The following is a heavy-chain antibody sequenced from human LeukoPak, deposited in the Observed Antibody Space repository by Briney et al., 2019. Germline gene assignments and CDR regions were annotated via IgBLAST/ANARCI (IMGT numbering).Heavy chain of an antibody. D-gene: IGHD5-12*01. CDR3: ARSRLRRMDV. CDR1: GYTFTSYA. J-gene: IGHJ6*04. Sequence: ASVKVSCKASGYTFTSYAMNWVRQAPGQGLEWMGWISAYNGNTNYAQKLQGRVTMTTDTSTSTAYMELRSLRSDDTAVYYCARSRLRRMDVWGKGTTVTVSS. CDR2: ISAYNGNT. V-gene: IGHV1-18*01.